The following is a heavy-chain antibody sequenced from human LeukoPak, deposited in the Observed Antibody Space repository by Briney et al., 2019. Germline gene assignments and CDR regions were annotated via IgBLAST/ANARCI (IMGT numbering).Heavy chain of an antibody. CDR2: MNPNSGNT. D-gene: IGHD3-3*01. V-gene: IGHV1-8*01. Sequence: ASVKVSCKASGYTFTSYDINWVRQATGQGLEWMGWMNPNSGNTGYAQKFQGRVTMTRNTSISTAYMELSSLRSEDTAVYYCARAPIRNYDFWTHWGQGTLVTVSS. CDR3: ARAPIRNYDFWTH. J-gene: IGHJ4*02. CDR1: GYTFTSYD.